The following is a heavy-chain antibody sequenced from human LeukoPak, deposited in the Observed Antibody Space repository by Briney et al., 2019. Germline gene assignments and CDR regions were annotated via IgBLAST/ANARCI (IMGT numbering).Heavy chain of an antibody. Sequence: GGSLRLSCAASGFTFSSYAMHWVRQAPGKGLEWVAVISYDGSNKYYADSVKGRFTISRDNSKNILYLQMNSLRAEDTAVYYCARWYCSSTNCYYDYWGQGTLVTVSS. CDR2: ISYDGSNK. CDR1: GFTFSSYA. D-gene: IGHD2-2*01. CDR3: ARWYCSSTNCYYDY. V-gene: IGHV3-30*14. J-gene: IGHJ4*02.